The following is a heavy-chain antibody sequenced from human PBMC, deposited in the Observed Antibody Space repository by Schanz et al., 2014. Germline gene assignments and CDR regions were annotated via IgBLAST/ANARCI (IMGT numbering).Heavy chain of an antibody. V-gene: IGHV3-23*01. CDR2: ISGSGGST. CDR3: ARVLGGDEGLDQ. D-gene: IGHD4-17*01. CDR1: GFTFSKHA. J-gene: IGHJ4*02. Sequence: EVQLLESGGGLVQPGGSLRLSCAASGFTFSKHAMSWVRQAPGKGLEWVSAISGSGGSTYYADSVKGRFTISRDNPKNSLCLQMNSLRAEDTALYYCARVLGGDEGLDQWGQGTLVTVSS.